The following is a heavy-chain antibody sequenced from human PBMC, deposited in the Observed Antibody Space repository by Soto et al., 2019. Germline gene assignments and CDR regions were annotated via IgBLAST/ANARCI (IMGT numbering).Heavy chain of an antibody. CDR2: INHSGST. Sequence: QVQLQQWGAGLLKPSETLSLTCAVYGGSFSGYYWSWIRQPPGKGLEWIGEINHSGSTNYIPSLKSRVTIAVATSKTQFSLKLSSVTAADTAVYYCARGRISLDYWGQGTLVTVSS. J-gene: IGHJ4*02. V-gene: IGHV4-34*01. CDR3: ARGRISLDY. CDR1: GGSFSGYY.